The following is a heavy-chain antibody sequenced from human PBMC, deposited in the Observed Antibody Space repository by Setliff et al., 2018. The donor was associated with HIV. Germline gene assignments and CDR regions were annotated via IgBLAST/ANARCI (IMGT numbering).Heavy chain of an antibody. J-gene: IGHJ4*02. CDR2: IHIGGNT. V-gene: IGHV4-4*07. CDR3: ATERWLYQNFDS. CDR1: GGSISSYY. D-gene: IGHD3-16*01. Sequence: SETLSLTCTVSGGSISSYYWTWIRQPAGKGLEWLGRIHIGGNTNYNPSLKSRVTMSVDTSKNQFSLNLNSVTATDTAIYYCATERWLYQNFDSWGQGTQVTVS.